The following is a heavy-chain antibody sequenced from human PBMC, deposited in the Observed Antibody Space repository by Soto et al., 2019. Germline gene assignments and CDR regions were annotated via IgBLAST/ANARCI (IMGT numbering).Heavy chain of an antibody. V-gene: IGHV3-64D*06. D-gene: IGHD2-2*01. CDR3: VKLAYCSSTSCSPFDY. J-gene: IGHJ4*02. CDR1: GFTFSSYA. Sequence: LRLSCSASGFTFSSYAMHWVRQAPGKGLEYVSAISSNGGSTYYADSVKGRFTISRDNSKNTLYLQMSSLRAEDTAVYYCVKLAYCSSTSCSPFDYWGQGTLVTSPQ. CDR2: ISSNGGST.